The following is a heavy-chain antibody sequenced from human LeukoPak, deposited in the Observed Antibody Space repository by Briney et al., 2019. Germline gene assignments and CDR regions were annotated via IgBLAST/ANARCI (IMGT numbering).Heavy chain of an antibody. CDR2: IYSGGST. D-gene: IGHD6-13*01. J-gene: IGHJ4*02. CDR1: GFTFSSYA. V-gene: IGHV3-23*03. Sequence: GGSLRLSCAASGFTFSSYAMSWVRQAPGKGLEWVSVIYSGGSTYYADSVKGRFTISRDNSKNTLYLQMNSLRAEDTAVYYCANSLSSSWSVDYWGQGTLVTVSS. CDR3: ANSLSSSWSVDY.